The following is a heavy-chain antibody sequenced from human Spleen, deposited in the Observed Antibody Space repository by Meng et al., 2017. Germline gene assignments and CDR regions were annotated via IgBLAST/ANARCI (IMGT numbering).Heavy chain of an antibody. V-gene: IGHV4-39*01. CDR3: VRSSGWVKTGFDP. D-gene: IGHD6-19*01. CDR1: GGSIRPSGYY. CDR2: IGHSGFT. J-gene: IGHJ5*02. Sequence: QAPLQESGPGLVKPSEAPSLTCSVSGGSIRPSGYYWGWIRQPPGKGLEWIGGIGHSGFTYYTPSLKSRVTVSIDTSRNQFSLWLTSVTAADTAVYYCVRSSGWVKTGFDPWGQGTLVTVSS.